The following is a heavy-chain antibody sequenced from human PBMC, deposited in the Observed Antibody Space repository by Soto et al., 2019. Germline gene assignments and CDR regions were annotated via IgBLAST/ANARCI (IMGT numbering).Heavy chain of an antibody. Sequence: GGSLRLSCAASGFTFSDAWMSWVRQAPGKGLDWDGRIKSKSDGGTTEYAAPVRGRFTISRDDSKNTLYLQMNSLKTEDTAVYYCTTDLWRIAVVVGSTGYFNPWGQGTPVTVSS. D-gene: IGHD2-15*01. CDR2: IKSKSDGGTT. CDR1: GFTFSDAW. J-gene: IGHJ5*02. V-gene: IGHV3-15*01. CDR3: TTDLWRIAVVVGSTGYFNP.